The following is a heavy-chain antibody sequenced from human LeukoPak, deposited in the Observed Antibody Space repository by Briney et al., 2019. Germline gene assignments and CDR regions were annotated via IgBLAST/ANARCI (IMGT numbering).Heavy chain of an antibody. CDR3: ARDPRGGTVDY. CDR2: ISSDGSST. J-gene: IGHJ4*02. Sequence: PGGSLRLSCAASGFTFNSTWMHWVRQAPGKGLVWVSRISSDGSSTNYADSVKGRFTISRDNAKNTLYLQMNSLRAEDTAVYYCARDPRGGTVDYWGQGTLVTVSS. CDR1: GFTFNSTW. V-gene: IGHV3-74*01. D-gene: IGHD2-8*02.